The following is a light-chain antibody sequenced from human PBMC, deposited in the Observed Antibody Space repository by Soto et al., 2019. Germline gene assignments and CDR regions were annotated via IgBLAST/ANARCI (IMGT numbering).Light chain of an antibody. CDR1: QSVSSSY. V-gene: IGKV3-20*01. J-gene: IGKJ2*01. CDR2: GAS. Sequence: EIVLTQSPGTLSLSPGERATLSCRASQSVSSSYLAWYQQKPGQAPRLLIYGASSRTTCIPDRFSGSGSGTDFALTISKLEPEDFAVYYCQQDGSSPPMYNFGQGTKLEIK. CDR3: QQDGSSPPMYN.